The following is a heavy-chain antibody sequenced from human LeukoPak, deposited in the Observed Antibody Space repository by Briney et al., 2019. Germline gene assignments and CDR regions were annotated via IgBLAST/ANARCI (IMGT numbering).Heavy chain of an antibody. CDR3: ARDRGGADDFWSGYYTGYFDY. Sequence: QSGGSLRLSCAASGFTFSSYAMSWVRQAPGKGLEWVSYISSSSSTIYYADSVKGRFTISRDNAKNSLYLQMNSLRAEDTAVYYCARDRGGADDFWSGYYTGYFDYWGQGTLVTVSS. CDR1: GFTFSSYA. D-gene: IGHD3-3*01. CDR2: ISSSSSTI. V-gene: IGHV3-48*01. J-gene: IGHJ4*02.